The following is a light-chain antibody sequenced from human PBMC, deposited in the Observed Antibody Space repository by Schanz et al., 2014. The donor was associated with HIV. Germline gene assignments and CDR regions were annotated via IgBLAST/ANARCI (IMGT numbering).Light chain of an antibody. Sequence: QSALTQPASVSGSPGQSITISCSGTSSDVGGYNYVSWYQQHPGKAPKIMIYDVSNRPSGVSNRFSGSKSGNTASLTISGLQAEDEADYYCSSYTSSSPLEFGGGTKGTVL. CDR2: DVS. CDR1: SSDVGGYNY. J-gene: IGLJ2*01. V-gene: IGLV2-14*03. CDR3: SSYTSSSPLE.